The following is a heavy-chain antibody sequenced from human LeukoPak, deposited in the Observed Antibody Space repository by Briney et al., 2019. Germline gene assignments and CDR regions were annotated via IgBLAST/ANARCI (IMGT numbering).Heavy chain of an antibody. CDR1: GFRFKNFA. J-gene: IGHJ4*02. V-gene: IGHV3-23*01. Sequence: GESLRLSCAASGFRFKNFAMTWVRQAPGKGLEWVSTISASGGGAYYADSVKGRFTISRDNSKDTLSLQMNTLRAEDTAVYYCAKDVRRAEYCSATTCYTSSFDYWGQGTLVTVFS. D-gene: IGHD2-2*02. CDR2: ISASGGGA. CDR3: AKDVRRAEYCSATTCYTSSFDY.